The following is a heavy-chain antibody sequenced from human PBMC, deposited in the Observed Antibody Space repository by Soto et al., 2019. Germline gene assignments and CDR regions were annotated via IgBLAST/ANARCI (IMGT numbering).Heavy chain of an antibody. CDR2: IIPVFATP. J-gene: IGHJ4*02. CDR1: GGTFSSSF. V-gene: IGHV1-69*18. CDR3: ARSFSGAYYGLDY. D-gene: IGHD1-26*01. Sequence: QVQLVQSGAEVKKPGSSVKVSCKASGGTFSSSFINWVRQAPGQGLEWMGSIIPVFATPNYAQKFQCRVTITADASTSTAYMELSSLTSEDAAVYYCARSFSGAYYGLDYWGQGTLVTVSA.